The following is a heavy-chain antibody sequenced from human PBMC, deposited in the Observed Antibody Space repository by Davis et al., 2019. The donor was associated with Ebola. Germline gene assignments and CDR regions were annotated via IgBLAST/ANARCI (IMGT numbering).Heavy chain of an antibody. V-gene: IGHV3-49*04. CDR1: GFNFGDYG. CDR3: SRGGVAYHYDKDFDY. D-gene: IGHD3-22*01. J-gene: IGHJ4*02. Sequence: GESLKISCTGSGFNFGDYGLSWVRRAPGKGLEWIGFIRSKSYGGTAEYAASVKGRFSLSRDDSKSIAYLEVNSLRDEDSAVYYCSRGGVAYHYDKDFDYWGQGTRVTVSS. CDR2: IRSKSYGGTA.